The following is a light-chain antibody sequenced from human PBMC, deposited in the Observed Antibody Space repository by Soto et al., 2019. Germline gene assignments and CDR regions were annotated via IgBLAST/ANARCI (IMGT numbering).Light chain of an antibody. CDR2: DAS. Sequence: EIVLTQSPATLSLSPGERATLSCGATQSVSNNYLAWYQQKPGLAPRLLIHDASSRATGIPDRFSGSGSGTDFTLTISRLEPEDFAVYYCQQYGNSWTFGQGTKVDIK. CDR3: QQYGNSWT. J-gene: IGKJ1*01. CDR1: QSVSNNY. V-gene: IGKV3D-20*01.